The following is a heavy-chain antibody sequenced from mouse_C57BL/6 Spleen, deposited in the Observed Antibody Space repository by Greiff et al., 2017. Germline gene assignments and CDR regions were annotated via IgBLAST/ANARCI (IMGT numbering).Heavy chain of an antibody. D-gene: IGHD2-3*01. CDR3: ARWGFSYDGPWYFDV. Sequence: VQLKESGPELVKPGASVKMSCKASGYTFTDYNMHWVKQSHGKSLEWIGYINPNNGGTSYNQKFKGKATLTVNKSSSTAYMELRSLTSEDSAVYYCARWGFSYDGPWYFDVWGTGTTVTVSS. CDR2: INPNNGGT. CDR1: GYTFTDYN. J-gene: IGHJ1*03. V-gene: IGHV1-22*01.